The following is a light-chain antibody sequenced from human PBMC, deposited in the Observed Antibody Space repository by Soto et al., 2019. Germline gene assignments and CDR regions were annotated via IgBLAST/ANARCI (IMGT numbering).Light chain of an antibody. V-gene: IGKV3-20*01. CDR1: QSVNSNY. J-gene: IGKJ2*01. Sequence: EILLTQSPGTLSLSPGVRATLSCRASQSVNSNYLAWYQQKPGQAPRLLIYGASSRATGIPDRFRGSGSGTDFTLTISRLEPEDFAVYYCQQYGTSSYTFGQGTKLEIK. CDR2: GAS. CDR3: QQYGTSSYT.